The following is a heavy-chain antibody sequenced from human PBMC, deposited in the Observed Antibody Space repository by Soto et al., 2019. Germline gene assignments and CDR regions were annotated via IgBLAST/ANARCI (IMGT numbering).Heavy chain of an antibody. D-gene: IGHD6-13*01. J-gene: IGHJ6*02. V-gene: IGHV4-38-2*01. CDR1: GYSISSGYY. CDR3: ARVGSSSWYGVYYYYGMDV. CDR2: IYHSGST. Sequence: PSETLSLTCAVSGYSISSGYYWGWIRQPPGKGLEWIGSIYHSGSTYYNPSLKSRVTISVDTSKNQFSLKLSSVTAADTAVYYCARVGSSSWYGVYYYYGMDVWGQGTTVT.